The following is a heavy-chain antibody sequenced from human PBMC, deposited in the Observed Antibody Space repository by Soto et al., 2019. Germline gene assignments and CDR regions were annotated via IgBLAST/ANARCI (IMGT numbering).Heavy chain of an antibody. CDR3: TRVQSSYYYYMDV. Sequence: PGGSLRLSCAASGFTFSSYGMHWVRQAPGKGLEWVAVIWYDGSNKYYADSVKGRFTISRDNSKNTLYLQMNSLRAEDTAVYYWTRVQSSYYYYMDVWGKGNTVT. CDR1: GFTFSSYG. V-gene: IGHV3-33*01. CDR2: IWYDGSNK. J-gene: IGHJ6*03. D-gene: IGHD4-4*01.